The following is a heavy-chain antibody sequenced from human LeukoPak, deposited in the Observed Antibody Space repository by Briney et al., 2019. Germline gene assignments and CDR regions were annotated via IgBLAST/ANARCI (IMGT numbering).Heavy chain of an antibody. CDR1: GLTFSSYA. Sequence: PGGSLRLSCAASGLTFSSYAMSWVRQAPGKGLEWVSAISGSGGSTYYADSVKGRFTISRDNSKNTLYLQMNSLRAEDTAVYYCAKGQLAYCGGDCYSGGYGMDVWGQGTTVTVSS. D-gene: IGHD2-21*02. V-gene: IGHV3-23*01. CDR3: AKGQLAYCGGDCYSGGYGMDV. J-gene: IGHJ6*02. CDR2: ISGSGGST.